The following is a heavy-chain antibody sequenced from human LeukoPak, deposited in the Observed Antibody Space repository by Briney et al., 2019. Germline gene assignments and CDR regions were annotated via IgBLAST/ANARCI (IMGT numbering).Heavy chain of an antibody. Sequence: ASVKVSCKASGYTFTSYSINWVRQAPGQGLEWMGWISAHNGNTKYAQKLQGRVTMTTDTSTSTAYMELRSLRSDDTAVYYCARGLGGSGSYSLTFDYWGQGTLVTVSS. CDR2: ISAHNGNT. D-gene: IGHD1-26*01. V-gene: IGHV1-18*01. CDR3: ARGLGGSGSYSLTFDY. CDR1: GYTFTSYS. J-gene: IGHJ4*02.